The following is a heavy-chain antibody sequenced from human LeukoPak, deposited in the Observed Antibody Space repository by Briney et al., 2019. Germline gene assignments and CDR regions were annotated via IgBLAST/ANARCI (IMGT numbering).Heavy chain of an antibody. CDR3: ARAGGKNQAGRFDY. CDR1: GYTFTSYG. D-gene: IGHD3-10*01. CDR2: ISVYHGNT. V-gene: IGHV1-18*01. J-gene: IGHJ4*02. Sequence: ASVKVSCKASGYTFTSYGISWVRQAPGQGLEWMGWISVYHGNTKYAQKLQGRVTMTTDTSTNTAYMELRSLKSDDTAVYYCARAGGKNQAGRFDYWGQGTLVTVSS.